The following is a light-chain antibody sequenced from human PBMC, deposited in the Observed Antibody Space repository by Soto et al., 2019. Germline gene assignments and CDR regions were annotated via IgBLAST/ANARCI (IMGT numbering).Light chain of an antibody. Sequence: EIVLTQSPGTLSLSPGERDTLSCRASQSVSSSYLAWYQQKPGQAPRLLMYGASSRASDIPDRFSGSGSGTDFTLTISRLATDDFAVDYGKHYGSSLYTFGQGTKLEIK. CDR2: GAS. V-gene: IGKV3-20*01. CDR3: KHYGSSLYT. J-gene: IGKJ2*01. CDR1: QSVSSSY.